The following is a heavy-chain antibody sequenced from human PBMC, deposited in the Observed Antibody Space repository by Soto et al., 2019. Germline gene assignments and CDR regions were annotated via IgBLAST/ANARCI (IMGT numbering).Heavy chain of an antibody. V-gene: IGHV3-23*01. D-gene: IGHD5-12*01. CDR1: GFTFSSCA. Sequence: PGGSLRLSCAASGFTFSSCAMSWVRQAPGKGLEWVSVVSASGSATFYADSVKGRFTISRDNSKNTLYLQMNSPRAEDTAVYYCAKGIIGYRRPYDYWGQGTLVTSPQ. J-gene: IGHJ4*02. CDR2: VSASGSAT. CDR3: AKGIIGYRRPYDY.